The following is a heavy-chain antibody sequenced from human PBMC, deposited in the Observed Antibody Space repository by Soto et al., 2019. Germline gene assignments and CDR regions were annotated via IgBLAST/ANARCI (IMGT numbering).Heavy chain of an antibody. CDR2: IYHSGST. V-gene: IGHV4-4*02. CDR1: GGSISSSNW. D-gene: IGHD3-10*01. CDR3: ARDNYGSGSNYYYYYGMDV. J-gene: IGHJ6*02. Sequence: SETLSLTCAVSGGSISSSNWWSWVRQPPGKGLEWIGEIYHSGSTNYNPSLKSRVTISVDKSKNQFSLKLSSVTAADTAVYYCARDNYGSGSNYYYYYGMDVPGQSTTVTVSS.